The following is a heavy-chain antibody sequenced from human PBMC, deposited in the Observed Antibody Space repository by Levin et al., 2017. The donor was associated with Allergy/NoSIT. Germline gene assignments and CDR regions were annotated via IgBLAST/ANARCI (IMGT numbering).Heavy chain of an antibody. CDR2: ISAYNGNT. CDR3: ARDHGYSGYLLD. V-gene: IGHV1-18*01. CDR1: GYTFTNYG. D-gene: IGHD5-12*01. Sequence: VASVKVSCKASGYTFTNYGISWVRQAPGQGLEWVGWISAYNGNTNHAQKLQGRVTMTTDTFTSTAHMDLRSLRSDDTAVYYCARDHGYSGYLLDWGQGTLVTVSS. J-gene: IGHJ4*02.